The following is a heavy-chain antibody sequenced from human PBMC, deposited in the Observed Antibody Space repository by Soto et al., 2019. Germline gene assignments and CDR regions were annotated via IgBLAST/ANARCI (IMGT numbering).Heavy chain of an antibody. D-gene: IGHD3-3*01. J-gene: IGHJ6*03. V-gene: IGHV1-8*01. CDR1: GYTFTSYD. CDR3: ASRTFNFYDFWSGPDYYYYMDV. Sequence: ASVKVSCKASGYTFTSYDINWVRQATGQGLEWMGWMNPNSGNTGYAQKFQGRVTMTRNTSISTAYMELSSLRSEDTAVYYCASRTFNFYDFWSGPDYYYYMDVWGKGTTVTVSS. CDR2: MNPNSGNT.